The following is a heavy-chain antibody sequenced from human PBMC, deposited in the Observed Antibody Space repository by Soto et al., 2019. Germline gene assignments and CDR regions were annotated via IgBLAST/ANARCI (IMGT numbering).Heavy chain of an antibody. D-gene: IGHD5-12*01. J-gene: IGHJ6*02. CDR3: ARDHSGYDSYYGMDV. CDR1: GGSISSYD. V-gene: IGHV4-59*01. CDR2: IYYSGST. Sequence: PSETLSLTCTFCGGSISSYDWSWIRQPPGKGLEWIGYIYYSGSTNYNPSLKSRVTISVDTSKNQFSLKLSSVTAADTAVYYCARDHSGYDSYYGMDVWGQGTTVTVSS.